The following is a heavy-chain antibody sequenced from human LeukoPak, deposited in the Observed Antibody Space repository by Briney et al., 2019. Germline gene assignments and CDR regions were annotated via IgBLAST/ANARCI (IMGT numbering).Heavy chain of an antibody. J-gene: IGHJ4*02. V-gene: IGHV3-53*01. Sequence: GGSLRLSCAVSGFTFSGFWMSWSRQAPGKGLEWVSVIYSGGNIYYIDSVKGRFTISRDTSKNTLYLQMNSLRAEDTAVYFCASRHCSGGGCYFAGADPFDYWGQGTLVTVSS. CDR3: ASRHCSGGGCYFAGADPFDY. D-gene: IGHD2-15*01. CDR1: GFTFSGFW. CDR2: IYSGGNI.